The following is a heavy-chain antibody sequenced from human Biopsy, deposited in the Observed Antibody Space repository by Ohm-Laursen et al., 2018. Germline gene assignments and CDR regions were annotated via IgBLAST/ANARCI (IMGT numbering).Heavy chain of an antibody. Sequence: SQTLSLTCTVSGGAISTDGYYWSWIRQHPGKGLEWIAYIYHSGITFPNPSLGSRITISVNTSANRFSLSLTSVTAADTAVYYCARVEGEQLINSGMDVWGQGTTVTVSS. D-gene: IGHD1-1*01. CDR1: GGAISTDGYY. J-gene: IGHJ6*02. CDR2: IYHSGIT. V-gene: IGHV4-31*03. CDR3: ARVEGEQLINSGMDV.